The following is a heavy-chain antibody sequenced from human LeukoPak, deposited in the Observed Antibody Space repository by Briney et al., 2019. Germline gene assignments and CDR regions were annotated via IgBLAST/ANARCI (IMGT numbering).Heavy chain of an antibody. CDR3: ARGGLRFLEWLSLDY. CDR2: IIPIFGTA. Sequence: SVKVSCKASGGTFSSYAISWVRQAPGQGLEWMGGIIPIFGTANYAQKFQGRVTITADESTSTAYMELSSLRSEDTAVYYCARGGLRFLEWLSLDYWGQGTLVTVSS. J-gene: IGHJ4*02. CDR1: GGTFSSYA. V-gene: IGHV1-69*13. D-gene: IGHD3-3*01.